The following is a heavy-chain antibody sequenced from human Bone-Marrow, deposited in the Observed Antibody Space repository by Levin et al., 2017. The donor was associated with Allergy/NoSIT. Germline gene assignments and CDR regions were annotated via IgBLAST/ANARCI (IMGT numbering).Heavy chain of an antibody. D-gene: IGHD3-10*01. Sequence: SETLSLTCSVSGGSISSSTYSWGWICQPPGKGLEWIGNVYYTGSTHYNPSLKSRVTISADTSKNQFSLKLSSVTAADTAVYYCARAPYYGPARPYQSDYWGQGTLVTVSS. CDR2: VYYTGST. J-gene: IGHJ4*02. V-gene: IGHV4-39*01. CDR1: GGSISSSTYS. CDR3: ARAPYYGPARPYQSDY.